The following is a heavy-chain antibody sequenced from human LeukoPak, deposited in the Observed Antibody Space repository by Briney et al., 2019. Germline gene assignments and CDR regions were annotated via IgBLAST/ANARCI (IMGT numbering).Heavy chain of an antibody. Sequence: GASVKVSCKASGYTFTGYYIHWVRQAPGQGLEWMGVINPGGGSTNYAQKFQGRVTMTRDTSTSTVYMELSSLRSEDTAVYYCARRDCSSAICGWFDPWGQGTLVTVSS. J-gene: IGHJ5*02. CDR3: ARRDCSSAICGWFDP. V-gene: IGHV1-46*01. CDR1: GYTFTGYY. D-gene: IGHD2-2*01. CDR2: INPGGGST.